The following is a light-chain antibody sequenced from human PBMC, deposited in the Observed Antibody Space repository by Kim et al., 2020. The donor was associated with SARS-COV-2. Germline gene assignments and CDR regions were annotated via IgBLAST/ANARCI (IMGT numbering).Light chain of an antibody. CDR2: GAS. V-gene: IGKV3-20*01. CDR3: QQSGEG. J-gene: IGKJ1*01. Sequence: LYLSPGERATLSCRASHSIRSSYLAWYQQKPGQAPRLLIYGASRRATGIPDRFSGSGSGTGFTLTINRLEPEDFAVYYCQQSGEGFGQGTKVDIK. CDR1: HSIRSSY.